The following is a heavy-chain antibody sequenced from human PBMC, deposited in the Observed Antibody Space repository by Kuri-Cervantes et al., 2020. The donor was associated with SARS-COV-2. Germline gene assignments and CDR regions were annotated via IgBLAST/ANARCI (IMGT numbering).Heavy chain of an antibody. V-gene: IGHV4-38-2*01. D-gene: IGHD1-1*01. CDR2: IYHSGST. Sequence: SQTLSLTCAVSGYSISSGYYWGWIRQPPGKGLEWIGSIYHSGSTYYNPSLKSQVTISVDTSKNQFSLKLSSVTAADTAVYYCARQQRLYSMDVWDKGTTVTVSS. CDR1: GYSISSGYY. J-gene: IGHJ6*03. CDR3: ARQQRLYSMDV.